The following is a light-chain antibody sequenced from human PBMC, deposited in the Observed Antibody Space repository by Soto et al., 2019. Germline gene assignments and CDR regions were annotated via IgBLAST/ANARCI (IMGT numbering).Light chain of an antibody. CDR3: QSYDSSLSRV. V-gene: IGLV1-40*01. CDR1: SSNIGAGYD. CDR2: GNS. J-gene: IGLJ2*01. Sequence: QSVLTQPPSESGAPGQMVTICCTGSSSNIGAGYDVHWYQQLPGTAPKLLIYGNSNRPSGVPDRFSGSKSGTSASLAITGLQAEDEADYYCQSYDSSLSRVFGGGTKLTVL.